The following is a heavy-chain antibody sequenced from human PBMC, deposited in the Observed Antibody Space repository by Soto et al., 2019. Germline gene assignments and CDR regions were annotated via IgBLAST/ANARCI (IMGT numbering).Heavy chain of an antibody. J-gene: IGHJ3*02. D-gene: IGHD3-9*01. Sequence: SVKVACKASGFTFTSSSVQWVRQARGQRLEWIGWIAVGSGNTNYAQKFQERVTITRDMSTSTAYMELSSLRSEDTAVYYCAADLEGILTGPDAFDIWGQGTMVTVS. CDR3: AADLEGILTGPDAFDI. V-gene: IGHV1-58*01. CDR1: GFTFTSSS. CDR2: IAVGSGNT.